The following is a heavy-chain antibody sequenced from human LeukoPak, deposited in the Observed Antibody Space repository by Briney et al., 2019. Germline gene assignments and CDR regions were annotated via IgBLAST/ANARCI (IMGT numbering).Heavy chain of an antibody. D-gene: IGHD4-17*01. J-gene: IGHJ4*02. CDR2: IKQDGNEK. CDR3: SRRSANTVTTLQYFDY. V-gene: IGHV3-7*01. CDR1: GFTFSSYS. Sequence: PGGSLRLSCAASGFTFSSYSMSWVRQAPGKGLEWVANIKQDGNEKYYGDSVKGRFTISRDNAKNSLYLQMNSLRAEDTAVDYCSRRSANTVTTLQYFDYWGQGTLVTVSS.